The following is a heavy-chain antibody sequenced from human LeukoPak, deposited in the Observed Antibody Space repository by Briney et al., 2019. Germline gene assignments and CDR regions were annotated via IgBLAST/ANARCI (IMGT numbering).Heavy chain of an antibody. J-gene: IGHJ4*02. Sequence: PGGSLRLSCAASGFTVSSKYMSWVRQAPGKGLEWVSVIYSGGSTDYADSVKGRFTVSRDNLKNTVYLQMNSLRAEDTAVYYCEACGDQYSFDYWGQGTLVTVSS. CDR2: IYSGGST. V-gene: IGHV3-53*01. D-gene: IGHD4-17*01. CDR3: EACGDQYSFDY. CDR1: GFTVSSKY.